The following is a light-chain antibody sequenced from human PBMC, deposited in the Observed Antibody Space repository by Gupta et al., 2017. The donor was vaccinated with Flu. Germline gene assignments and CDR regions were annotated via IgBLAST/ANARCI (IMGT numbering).Light chain of an antibody. CDR2: DDT. Sequence: SYVLTQSPSVSVAPGQTATITCGGKNIGSYSVHWYQQKPGQAPVLVLYDDTNRPSGIPERFSGSNSGNTATLTINRVEAGDEADYFCQMWDSTTDHRTFGGGTKLAVL. CDR1: NIGSYS. CDR3: QMWDSTTDHRT. V-gene: IGLV3-21*02. J-gene: IGLJ2*01.